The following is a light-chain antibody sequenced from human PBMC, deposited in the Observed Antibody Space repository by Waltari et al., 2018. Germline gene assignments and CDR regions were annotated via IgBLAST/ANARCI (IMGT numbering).Light chain of an antibody. Sequence: QSALTQPASVSGSPGQSITISCTGTSRDVGNYNLLSWYQQYPGKAPKVMIYDDNRRPSGVSDRFSGSKSGNTASLTISGVQAEDEADYYCCSYAGSYTWVFGGGTKLTVL. CDR2: DDN. CDR1: SRDVGNYNL. V-gene: IGLV2-23*01. CDR3: CSYAGSYTWV. J-gene: IGLJ3*02.